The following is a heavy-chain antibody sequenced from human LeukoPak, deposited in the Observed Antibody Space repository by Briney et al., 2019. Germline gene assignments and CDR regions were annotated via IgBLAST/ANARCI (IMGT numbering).Heavy chain of an antibody. CDR1: TYSIPIGYY. CDR3: ARGKNTYYYYMDV. V-gene: IGHV4-38-2*02. Sequence: KPSETLSLTCSVSTYSIPIGYYWGWIRQSPGKGLDWIGSINLSGHTYYNPSLKSRVTISVDTSKNQFSLKLSSVTAADTAVYYCARGKNTYYYYMDVWGKGTTVTVSS. J-gene: IGHJ6*03. CDR2: INLSGHT.